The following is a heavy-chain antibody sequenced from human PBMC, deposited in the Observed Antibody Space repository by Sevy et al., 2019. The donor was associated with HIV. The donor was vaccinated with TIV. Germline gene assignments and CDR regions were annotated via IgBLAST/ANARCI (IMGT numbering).Heavy chain of an antibody. D-gene: IGHD2-2*02. CDR2: ISRSGSTI. V-gene: IGHV3-11*01. CDR3: ARVRILYADWHFDL. Sequence: GGSLRLSCSASGFTFSDYYMTWIRQAPGKGLEWGSYISRSGSTINYADSVKGRFTISRDNAKNSLYLQMNGLRAEDTAVYYCARVRILYADWHFDLWGRGTLVTVSS. J-gene: IGHJ2*01. CDR1: GFTFSDYY.